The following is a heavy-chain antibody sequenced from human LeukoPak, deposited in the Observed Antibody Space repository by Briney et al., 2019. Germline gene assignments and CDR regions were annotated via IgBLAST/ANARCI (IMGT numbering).Heavy chain of an antibody. Sequence: ASAKVSCKASGYTFTTYGISWVRQAPGQGLEWMGWISAYNGNTNYAQKLQGRVTMTTDTSTSTAYMELRSVRSDDTAVYYCARDLPGGYTVTTKAVHNWFDPWGQGTLVTVSS. CDR3: ARDLPGGYTVTTKAVHNWFDP. CDR2: ISAYNGNT. D-gene: IGHD4-17*01. J-gene: IGHJ5*02. V-gene: IGHV1-18*01. CDR1: GYTFTTYG.